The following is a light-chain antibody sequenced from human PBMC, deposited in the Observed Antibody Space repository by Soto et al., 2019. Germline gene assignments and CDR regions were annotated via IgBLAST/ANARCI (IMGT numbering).Light chain of an antibody. V-gene: IGLV2-23*01. CDR2: EGF. Sequence: QSALTQPASVSGSPGQSITLSCTGTSNDVGTYNLVSWYQQHPGKAPKLIIFEGFKRPSGVSNRFSGSKSGNTASLTISGLQAEDEADYYCSSYEGSTNYVLGTGTKVTVL. J-gene: IGLJ1*01. CDR1: SNDVGTYNL. CDR3: SSYEGSTNYV.